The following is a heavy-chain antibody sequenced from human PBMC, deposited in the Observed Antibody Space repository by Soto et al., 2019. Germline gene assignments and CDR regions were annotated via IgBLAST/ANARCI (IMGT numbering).Heavy chain of an antibody. CDR3: ARTSMQSRGYSYGHGGMDV. CDR1: GYSFTSYW. J-gene: IGHJ6*02. V-gene: IGHV5-10-1*01. Sequence: EVQLVQSGAEVKKPGESLRICCKGSGYSFTSYWISWVRQMPGKGLEWMGRIDPSDSYTTYSPSFQGHVTISADKSISTAYLQWSSLKASDTAMYYCARTSMQSRGYSYGHGGMDVWGQGTTVTVSS. CDR2: IDPSDSYT. D-gene: IGHD5-18*01.